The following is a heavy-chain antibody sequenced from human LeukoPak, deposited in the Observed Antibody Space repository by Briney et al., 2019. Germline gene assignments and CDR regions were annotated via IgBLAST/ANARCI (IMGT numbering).Heavy chain of an antibody. Sequence: GGSLRLSCAASGFTFSSYEMNWVRQAPGKGLEWVSYISSSGSTIYYADSVKGRFTISRDNAKNSLYLQMNSLRAEDTAVYYCARDRGDGYKNRGSYQDYWGQGTLVTVSS. CDR2: ISSSGSTI. J-gene: IGHJ4*02. CDR3: ARDRGDGYKNRGSYQDY. V-gene: IGHV3-48*03. D-gene: IGHD5-24*01. CDR1: GFTFSSYE.